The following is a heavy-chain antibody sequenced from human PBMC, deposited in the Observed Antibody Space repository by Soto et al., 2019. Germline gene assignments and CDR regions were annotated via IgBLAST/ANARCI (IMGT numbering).Heavy chain of an antibody. D-gene: IGHD6-19*01. V-gene: IGHV1-2*04. CDR3: ARDRAVAGTDGMDV. CDR2: INPNSGGT. J-gene: IGHJ6*02. Sequence: GASVKVSCKASGYTLTGYYMHWVRQAPGQGLEWMGWINPNSGGTNYAQKFQGWVTMTRDTSISTAYMELSRLRSDDTAVYYCARDRAVAGTDGMDVWGQGTTVTVSS. CDR1: GYTLTGYY.